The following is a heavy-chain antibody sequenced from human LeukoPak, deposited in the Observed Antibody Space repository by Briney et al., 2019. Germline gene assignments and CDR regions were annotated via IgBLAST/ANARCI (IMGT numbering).Heavy chain of an antibody. J-gene: IGHJ4*02. Sequence: GKSLRLSCAASGFTFNNYGMHWVRQASGKGLEWVAVISYDGRNKHYPDSVKGRFTISRDISTDTLWLQMDSLRTEDTAVYYCAKGPLRGTAAAIDYWGQETLVTVSS. CDR2: ISYDGRNK. V-gene: IGHV3-30*18. CDR1: GFTFNNYG. D-gene: IGHD2-2*01. CDR3: AKGPLRGTAAAIDY.